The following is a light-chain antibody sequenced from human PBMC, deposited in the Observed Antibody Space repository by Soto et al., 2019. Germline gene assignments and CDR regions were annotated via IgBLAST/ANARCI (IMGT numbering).Light chain of an antibody. CDR1: SSDVGSYNY. Sequence: QSALTQPASVSGSPGQSITISCTGTSSDVGSYNYVPWYQQHPGKAPKLIIYEVSDRPSGISSRFSGSKSGNTASLTISGLQTEDEADYYCSSYTSSSTLFGTGTKSPS. CDR3: SSYTSSSTL. V-gene: IGLV2-14*01. CDR2: EVS. J-gene: IGLJ1*01.